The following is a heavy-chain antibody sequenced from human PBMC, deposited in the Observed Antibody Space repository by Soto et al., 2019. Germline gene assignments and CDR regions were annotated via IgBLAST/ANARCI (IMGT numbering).Heavy chain of an antibody. CDR1: GGSISSYY. J-gene: IGHJ4*02. Sequence: PSETLSLTCTVSGGSISSYYWSWIRQPPGKGLEWIGYIYYSGSTNYNPSLKSRVTISVDTSKNQFSLKLSSVTAADTAVYYCARRGSGSYSDYFDYWGQGTLVTVSS. D-gene: IGHD1-26*01. CDR3: ARRGSGSYSDYFDY. CDR2: IYYSGST. V-gene: IGHV4-59*01.